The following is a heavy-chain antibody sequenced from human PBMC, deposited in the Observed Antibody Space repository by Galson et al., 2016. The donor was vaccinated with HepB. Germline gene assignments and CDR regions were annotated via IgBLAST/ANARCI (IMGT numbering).Heavy chain of an antibody. Sequence: SLRLSCAASGFTVSNNYLSWVRQAPGKGLDLVSLIYSSGNTWYADSVKGRFTISRDNPKNTLYLQMNSLRAEDTAVYYCARDLTIFGGGDCYDSGDAFDMWGQGTMVTISS. J-gene: IGHJ3*02. CDR1: GFTVSNNY. CDR3: ARDLTIFGGGDCYDSGDAFDM. D-gene: IGHD2-21*02. CDR2: IYSSGNT. V-gene: IGHV3-53*01.